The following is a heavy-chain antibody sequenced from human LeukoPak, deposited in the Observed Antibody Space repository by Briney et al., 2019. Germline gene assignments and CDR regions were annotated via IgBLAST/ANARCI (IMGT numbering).Heavy chain of an antibody. CDR3: ARGYYDSSGYAFDI. J-gene: IGHJ3*02. V-gene: IGHV4-59*01. Sequence: SETLSPTCTVSGGSISSYYWSWIRQPPGKGLEWIGYIYYSGSTNYNPSLKSRVTISVDTSKNQFSLKLSSVTAADTAVYYRARGYYDSSGYAFDIWGQGTMVTVSS. D-gene: IGHD3-22*01. CDR1: GGSISSYY. CDR2: IYYSGST.